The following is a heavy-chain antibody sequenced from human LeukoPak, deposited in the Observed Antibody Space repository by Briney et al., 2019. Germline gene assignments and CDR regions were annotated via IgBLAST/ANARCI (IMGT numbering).Heavy chain of an antibody. V-gene: IGHV4-38-2*02. CDR3: ARVRLVAFDI. D-gene: IGHD2-15*01. CDR1: GYSISSGYY. CDR2: IYHSGST. Sequence: SETLSLTCTVSGYSISSGYYWGWIRQPPGKGLEWIGSIYHSGSTYYNPSLKSRVTISVDTSKNQFSLKLSSVTAADTAVYYCARVRLVAFDIWGQGTMVTVSS. J-gene: IGHJ3*02.